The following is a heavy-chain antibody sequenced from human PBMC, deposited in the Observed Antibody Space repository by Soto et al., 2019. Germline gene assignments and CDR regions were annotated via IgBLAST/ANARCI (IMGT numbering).Heavy chain of an antibody. CDR1: GFTFSSYA. V-gene: IGHV3-30-3*01. Sequence: PGGSLRLSCAASGFTFSSYAMHWVRQAPGKGLEWVAVISYDGSNKYYADSVKGRFTISRDNSKNTLYLQMNSLRAEDTAVYYCVGYCSGGSCYSYYGMDVWGQGTTVTVS. J-gene: IGHJ6*02. CDR3: VGYCSGGSCYSYYGMDV. D-gene: IGHD2-15*01. CDR2: ISYDGSNK.